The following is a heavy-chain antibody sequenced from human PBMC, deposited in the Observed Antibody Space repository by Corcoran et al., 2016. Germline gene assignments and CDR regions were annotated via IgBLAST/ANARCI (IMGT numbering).Heavy chain of an antibody. V-gene: IGHV4-34*01. D-gene: IGHD6-19*01. CDR3: ARGIRGWYGLTRRDAFDI. Sequence: QVQLQQWGAGLLKPSETLSLTCAVYGGSFSGYYWSWIRQPPGKGLEWIGEINHSGSTNYNPSLKNRVTISVDTSKNQFSLKLSSVTAADTAVYDGARGIRGWYGLTRRDAFDIWGQGTMVTVSS. CDR1: GGSFSGYY. CDR2: INHSGST. J-gene: IGHJ3*02.